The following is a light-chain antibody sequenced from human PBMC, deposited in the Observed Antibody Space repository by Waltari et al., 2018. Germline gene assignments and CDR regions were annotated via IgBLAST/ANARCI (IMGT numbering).Light chain of an antibody. V-gene: IGKV3-15*01. J-gene: IGKJ1*01. CDR1: QSVRSN. Sequence: ELVMTQSPATLSVSPGEGATLSCRASQSVRSNLAWYQQKPGQAPRLLIYGASTRATGIPARFNGGGSGTEFTLTISSLQSEDFATYYCQKYNSAPRTFGQGTKVEIK. CDR2: GAS. CDR3: QKYNSAPRT.